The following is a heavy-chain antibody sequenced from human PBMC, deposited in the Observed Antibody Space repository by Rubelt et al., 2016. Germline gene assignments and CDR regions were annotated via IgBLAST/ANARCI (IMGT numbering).Heavy chain of an antibody. CDR2: ITHTGST. CDR1: GGSFSGYY. CDR3: ARLQRWLQFLDY. Sequence: QVQLQQWGAGLLKPSETLSLSCAVYGGSFSGYYWTWIRQPPGKGLEWIGEITHTGSTNYNPTLKSRVTISVDTSKSHFFLKLNSVTAADTAVYYCARLQRWLQFLDYWGQGTLVTVSS. D-gene: IGHD5-24*01. V-gene: IGHV4-34*01. J-gene: IGHJ4*02.